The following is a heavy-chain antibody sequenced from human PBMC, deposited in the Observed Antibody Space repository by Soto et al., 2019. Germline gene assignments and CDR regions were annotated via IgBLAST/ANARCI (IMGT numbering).Heavy chain of an antibody. CDR1: VYSFSTSW. Sequence: PGESLKISCKGSVYSFSTSWIGWVRQLSGKGLEWMGTIYPSDSDTRYSPSFQGQVIISADKSTSTAYLQWRSLKASDTAMYYCATRAEYYDFWSGYYGAWGQGTLVTVSS. J-gene: IGHJ5*02. CDR3: ATRAEYYDFWSGYYGA. V-gene: IGHV5-51*01. D-gene: IGHD3-3*01. CDR2: IYPSDSDT.